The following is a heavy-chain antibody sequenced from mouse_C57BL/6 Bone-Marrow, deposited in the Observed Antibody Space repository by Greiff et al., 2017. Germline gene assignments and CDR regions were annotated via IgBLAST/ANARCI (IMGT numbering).Heavy chain of an antibody. Sequence: VKLQQSGAELARPGASVKLSCKASGYTFTSYGISWVKQRTGQGLEWIGEIYPRSGNTYYNEKFKGKATLTADKSSSTAYMQLRSLTSEDSEVYFCATLVYYFDYWGQGTTLTVSS. J-gene: IGHJ2*01. CDR1: GYTFTSYG. V-gene: IGHV1-81*01. CDR2: IYPRSGNT. D-gene: IGHD1-2*01. CDR3: ATLVYYFDY.